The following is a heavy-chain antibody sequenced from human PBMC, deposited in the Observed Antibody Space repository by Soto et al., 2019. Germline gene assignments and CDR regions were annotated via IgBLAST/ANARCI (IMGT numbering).Heavy chain of an antibody. Sequence: PGGSLRLSCAASGFTFSSYAMSWVRQAPGKGLEWVSAISGSGGSTYYADSVKGRFTISRDNSKNTLYLQMNSLRAEDTAVYYCAKADVGCSGGSCYSAYYYYGMDVWGQGTTVTVSS. D-gene: IGHD2-15*01. CDR2: ISGSGGST. CDR3: AKADVGCSGGSCYSAYYYYGMDV. J-gene: IGHJ6*02. V-gene: IGHV3-23*01. CDR1: GFTFSSYA.